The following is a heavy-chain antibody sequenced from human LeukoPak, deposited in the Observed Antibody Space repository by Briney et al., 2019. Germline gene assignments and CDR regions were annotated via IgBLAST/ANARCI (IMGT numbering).Heavy chain of an antibody. Sequence: PGGSLRLSCAASGFTFDDYTMHWVRQAPGKGLEWVSLISWDGGSTYYADSVKGRFTISRDNSKNSLYLQMNSLRAEDTAVYYCARLDVDTAMVIDYWGQGTLVTVSS. CDR2: ISWDGGST. D-gene: IGHD5-18*01. CDR1: GFTFDDYT. J-gene: IGHJ4*02. CDR3: ARLDVDTAMVIDY. V-gene: IGHV3-43*01.